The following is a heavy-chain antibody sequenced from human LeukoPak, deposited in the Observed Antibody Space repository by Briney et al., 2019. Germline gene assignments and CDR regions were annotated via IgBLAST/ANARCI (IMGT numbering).Heavy chain of an antibody. CDR2: VDPSDCYT. J-gene: IGHJ5*01. CDR1: GYSFTTYW. D-gene: IGHD2-15*01. V-gene: IGHV5-10-1*01. Sequence: GESLKISCKASGYSFTTYWITWVRQMPGKGLEWMARVDPSDCYTNYSPSFQGHVTISADKSINTAYLQWNSLRASDTAMYYCARHGFNCGGGTCFSLGWFHSWGQGTLVTVPS. CDR3: ARHGFNCGGGTCFSLGWFHS.